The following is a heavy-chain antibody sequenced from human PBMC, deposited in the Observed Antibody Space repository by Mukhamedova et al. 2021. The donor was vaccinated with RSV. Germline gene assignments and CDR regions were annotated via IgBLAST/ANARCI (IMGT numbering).Heavy chain of an antibody. CDR2: NT. Sequence: NTNYNPSLKSRVNISLDTSKNQISLRLTSVTAADTAVYYCARDLGMHYYYYYYMDVWGNGTTVTVS. J-gene: IGHJ6*03. CDR3: ARDLGMHYYYYYYMDV. V-gene: IGHV4-59*01. D-gene: IGHD1-26*01.